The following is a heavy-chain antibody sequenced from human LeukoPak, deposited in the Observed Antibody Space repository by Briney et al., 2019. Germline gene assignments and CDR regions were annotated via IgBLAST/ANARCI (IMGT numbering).Heavy chain of an antibody. CDR1: GFTFSSYW. J-gene: IGHJ4*02. Sequence: GGSLRLSCAASGFTFSSYWMHWVRQAPGKGLVRVSRINSDGSSTSYADSVKGRFTISRDNAKNTLYLQMNSLRAEDTAVYYCAKNMVWGVPPDYWGQGTLVTVSS. CDR3: AKNMVWGVPPDY. D-gene: IGHD3-10*01. CDR2: INSDGSST. V-gene: IGHV3-74*01.